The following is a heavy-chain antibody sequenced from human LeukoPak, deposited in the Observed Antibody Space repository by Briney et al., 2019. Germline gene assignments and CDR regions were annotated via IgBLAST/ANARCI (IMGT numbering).Heavy chain of an antibody. D-gene: IGHD6-6*01. Sequence: GGSLRLSCAASGFTFSSYAMSWVRQAPGKGLEWISAISGSGGSTYYADSVKGRFTISRDNSKNTLYLQMNSLRAEVTAVYYCAKDLLEYSSHFDYWGQGTLVTVSS. J-gene: IGHJ4*02. CDR3: AKDLLEYSSHFDY. CDR1: GFTFSSYA. CDR2: ISGSGGST. V-gene: IGHV3-23*01.